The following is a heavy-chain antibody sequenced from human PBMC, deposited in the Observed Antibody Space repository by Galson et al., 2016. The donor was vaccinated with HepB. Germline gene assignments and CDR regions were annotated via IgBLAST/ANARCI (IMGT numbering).Heavy chain of an antibody. CDR2: VSPYNGDT. J-gene: IGHJ3*02. CDR3: ARDRYNAYVDAFDI. Sequence: SVKVSCKASGYTFKTYGIAWVRQAPGQGLEWVGWVSPYNGDTNYPLKFQDSLTMTTDTATSTAYMELRNLESDDTAVYYCARDRYNAYVDAFDIWGQGTNVTFSS. CDR1: GYTFKTYG. V-gene: IGHV1-18*04. D-gene: IGHD5-12*01.